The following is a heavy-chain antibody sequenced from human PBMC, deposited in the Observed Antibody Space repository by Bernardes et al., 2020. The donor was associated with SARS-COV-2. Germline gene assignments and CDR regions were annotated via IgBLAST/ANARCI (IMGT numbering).Heavy chain of an antibody. CDR3: ATLSGGTHRF. D-gene: IGHD1-7*01. Sequence: GGSLRLSCAASGFTFTNAWMSWVRQTPGKGLEWVGRIQSTPDGGTMQCAAPVNGRFTISRDDSENTLYLQMDSLQTEDTAVYYCATLSGGTHRFWGQGTLVTVSS. V-gene: IGHV3-15*01. CDR2: IQSTPDGGTM. J-gene: IGHJ4*02. CDR1: GFTFTNAW.